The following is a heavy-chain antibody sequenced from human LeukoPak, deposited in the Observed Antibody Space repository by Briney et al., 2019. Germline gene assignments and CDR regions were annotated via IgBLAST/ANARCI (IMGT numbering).Heavy chain of an antibody. CDR2: IKPNSGGT. J-gene: IGHJ6*02. CDR3: ARLFSGSYRPGDYYYYGMDV. CDR1: GYTFTCYY. V-gene: IGHV1-2*02. D-gene: IGHD1-26*01. Sequence: ASVKVSCKASGYTFTCYYMHWVRQAPGQGLEWMGWIKPNSGGTNYAQKFQGRVTMTRDTSISTAYMELSRLRSDDTAVYYCARLFSGSYRPGDYYYYGMDVWGQGTTVTVSS.